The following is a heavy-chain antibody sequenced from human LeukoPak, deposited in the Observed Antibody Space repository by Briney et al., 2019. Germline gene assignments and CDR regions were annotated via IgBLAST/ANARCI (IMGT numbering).Heavy chain of an antibody. J-gene: IGHJ5*02. CDR2: IYYSGST. Sequence: PSETLSLTCTVSGGSISSYYWSWIRPPPGKGLEWIGYIYYSGSTNYNPSLKSRVTISVDTSKNQFSLKLSSVTAADTAVYYCARVGAVAGNNWFDPWGQGTLVTVSS. V-gene: IGHV4-59*01. CDR1: GGSISSYY. D-gene: IGHD6-19*01. CDR3: ARVGAVAGNNWFDP.